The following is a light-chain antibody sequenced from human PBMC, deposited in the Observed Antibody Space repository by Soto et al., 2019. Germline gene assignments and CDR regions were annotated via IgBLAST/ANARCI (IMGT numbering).Light chain of an antibody. Sequence: EIVMTHSPATLSVSPGERATLSCRASQSITGNLTWYQQKPGQAPRLLIYDASTRATGIPARFSGSGSGTEFTLTISSLQSEDFAVYYCQQYNNWPLTFGGGTKVKIK. CDR3: QQYNNWPLT. J-gene: IGKJ4*01. CDR1: QSITGN. CDR2: DAS. V-gene: IGKV3-15*01.